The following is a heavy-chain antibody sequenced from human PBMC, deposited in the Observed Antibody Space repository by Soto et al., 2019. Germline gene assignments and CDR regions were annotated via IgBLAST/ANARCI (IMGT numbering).Heavy chain of an antibody. D-gene: IGHD3-3*01. Sequence: AVKVSCKTSGLMFTSSAVQWVRQARGQRLEWIGWLVVGSGNTHYAQHFQERVTLTRDMSTGTAYMELSSLRSEDTAVYYCAAVPVLRFLKWLPAYFDYWGQGTLVTVSS. V-gene: IGHV1-58*01. CDR1: GLMFTSSA. CDR2: LVVGSGNT. J-gene: IGHJ4*02. CDR3: AAVPVLRFLKWLPAYFDY.